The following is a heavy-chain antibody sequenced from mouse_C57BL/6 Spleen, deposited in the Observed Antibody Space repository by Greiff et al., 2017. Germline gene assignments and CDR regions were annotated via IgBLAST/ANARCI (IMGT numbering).Heavy chain of an antibody. CDR1: GYTFTTYP. J-gene: IGHJ4*01. CDR2: FHPYNDDT. CDR3: ARQGYYGSSYDYAMDY. D-gene: IGHD1-1*01. V-gene: IGHV1-47*01. Sequence: QVQLQQSGAELVKPGASVKMSCKASGYTFTTYPIEWMKQNHGKSLEWIGNFHPYNDDTKYNEKFKGKATLTVEKSSSTVYLELSRLTSDDSAVYYCARQGYYGSSYDYAMDYWGQGTSVTVSS.